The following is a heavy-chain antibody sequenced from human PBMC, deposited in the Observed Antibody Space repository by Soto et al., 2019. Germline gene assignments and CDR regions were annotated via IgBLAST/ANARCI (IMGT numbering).Heavy chain of an antibody. D-gene: IGHD2-21*01. CDR1: GYTFTSYY. V-gene: IGHV1-46*01. J-gene: IGHJ3*02. CDR3: ASYSPVNDAFDI. Sequence: ASVKVSCKASGYTFTSYYMHWVRQAPGQGLEWMGIINPSGGSTSYAQKLQGRVTMTRNTSISTAYMELSSLRSEGTAVYYCASYSPVNDAFDIWGQGTMVTVSS. CDR2: INPSGGST.